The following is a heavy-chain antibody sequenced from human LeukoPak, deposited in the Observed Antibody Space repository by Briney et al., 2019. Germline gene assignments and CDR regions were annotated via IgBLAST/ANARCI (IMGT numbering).Heavy chain of an antibody. Sequence: QPGGTLRLSCAASGFTFSSHGMNWVRQAPGKGLEWVSGISGSGGRTYYADSVKGRFSISRDTSKYTLYLQMNSLRVEDTAVYYCATRRFGELTYWGQGTLVTVSS. CDR2: ISGSGGRT. J-gene: IGHJ4*02. CDR1: GFTFSSHG. D-gene: IGHD3-10*01. V-gene: IGHV3-23*01. CDR3: ATRRFGELTY.